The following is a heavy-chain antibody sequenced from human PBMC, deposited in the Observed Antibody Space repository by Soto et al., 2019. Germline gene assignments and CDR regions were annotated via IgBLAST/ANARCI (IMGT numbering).Heavy chain of an antibody. CDR2: ISGSGGST. CDR3: AKDFSLWSGYHYFDP. D-gene: IGHD3-3*01. Sequence: GGSLRLSCAASGFTFSSYAMSWVRQAPGKGLEWVSAISGSGGSTYYADSVKGRFTISRGNSKNTLYLQMNSLRAEDTAVYYCAKDFSLWSGYHYFDPWGQGTLVTVSS. V-gene: IGHV3-23*01. J-gene: IGHJ5*02. CDR1: GFTFSSYA.